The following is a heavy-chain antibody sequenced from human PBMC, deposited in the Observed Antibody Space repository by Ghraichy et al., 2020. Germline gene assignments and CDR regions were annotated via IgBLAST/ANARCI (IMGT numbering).Heavy chain of an antibody. CDR3: ARHPPKLNQLRFLEWAPPDY. D-gene: IGHD3-3*01. J-gene: IGHJ4*02. Sequence: SETLSLTCTVSGGSISSSSYYWGWIRQPPGKGLEWIGSIYYSGSTNYNPSLKSRVTISVDTSKNQFSLKLSSVTAADTAVYYCARHPPKLNQLRFLEWAPPDYWGQGTLVTVSS. V-gene: IGHV4-39*01. CDR1: GGSISSSSYY. CDR2: IYYSGST.